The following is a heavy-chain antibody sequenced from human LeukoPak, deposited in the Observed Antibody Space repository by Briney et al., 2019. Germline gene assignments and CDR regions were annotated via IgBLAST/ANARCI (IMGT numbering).Heavy chain of an antibody. J-gene: IGHJ4*02. CDR1: GFSLSTSGMC. CDR3: ARIEKNTSGYYLLDY. V-gene: IGHV2-70*11. CDR2: IDWDDNK. Sequence: SGPTLVNPTQTLTLTCTFSGFSLSTSGMCVSWIRQPPGKALEWLARIDWDDNKYYNTSLKTRLTISKDTSKDQVVLTMTNMDPVDTATYYCARIEKNTSGYYLLDYWGQGTLVTVSS. D-gene: IGHD3-22*01.